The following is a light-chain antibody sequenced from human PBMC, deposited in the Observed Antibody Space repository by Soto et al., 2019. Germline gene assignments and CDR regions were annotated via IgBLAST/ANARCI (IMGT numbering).Light chain of an antibody. V-gene: IGLV2-11*01. Sequence: QSALTQPRSVSGSPGQSVTISCTGTSSDVGGYNYVSWYQQHPGKAPKLMIYDVSKRPSGVPDRFSGSKSGNTASLTISGLQAEDEADYYCRSYAGSYTFGVFGTGTKLT. CDR3: RSYAGSYTFGV. CDR2: DVS. J-gene: IGLJ1*01. CDR1: SSDVGGYNY.